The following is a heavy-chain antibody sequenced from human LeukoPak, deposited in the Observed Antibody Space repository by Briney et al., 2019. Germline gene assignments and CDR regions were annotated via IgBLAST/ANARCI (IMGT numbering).Heavy chain of an antibody. CDR1: GFTFSSYS. J-gene: IGHJ4*02. CDR2: ISSSSTYI. Sequence: GGSLRLSCAASGFTFSSYSMNWVRQAPGKGLEWVSPISSSSTYIYYADSVKGRFTISRDNAKHSLFLQMNSLRAEDTAVYYCAKGMGRGSGWPFDYWGQGTLVTVSS. D-gene: IGHD6-19*01. CDR3: AKGMGRGSGWPFDY. V-gene: IGHV3-21*01.